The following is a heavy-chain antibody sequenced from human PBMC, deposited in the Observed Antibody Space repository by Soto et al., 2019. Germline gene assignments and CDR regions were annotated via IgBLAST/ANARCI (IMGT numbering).Heavy chain of an antibody. V-gene: IGHV3-7*01. Sequence: GGSLRLSCAASGFTFSSYGMSWVRQAPGKGLEWVANIKQDGSEKYYVDSVKGRFTISRDNAKNSLYLQMNSLRAEDTAVYYCARFPIPSYDHIWGSYRNDYFDYWGQGTLVTVSS. CDR2: IKQDGSEK. CDR1: GFTFSSYG. D-gene: IGHD3-16*02. CDR3: ARFPIPSYDHIWGSYRNDYFDY. J-gene: IGHJ4*02.